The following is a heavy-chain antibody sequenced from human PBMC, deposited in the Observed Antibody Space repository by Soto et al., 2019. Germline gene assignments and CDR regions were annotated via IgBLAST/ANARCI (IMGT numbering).Heavy chain of an antibody. V-gene: IGHV4-59*08. D-gene: IGHD3-10*01. CDR3: ASMGYHYGSGSYPLDY. Sequence: ASETLSLTCTVSGGSISSYYWTWIRQPPGKGLEWIGVMYNNGNNQYKPSLKSRIKKSLEKYKKQISQKMRTVTAADTAVYYCASMGYHYGSGSYPLDYWGQGTLVTVSS. J-gene: IGHJ4*02. CDR2: MYNNGNN. CDR1: GGSISSYY.